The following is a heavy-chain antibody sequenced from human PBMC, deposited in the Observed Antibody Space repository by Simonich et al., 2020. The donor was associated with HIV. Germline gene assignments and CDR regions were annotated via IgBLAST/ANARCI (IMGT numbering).Heavy chain of an antibody. Sequence: EVQLVQSGAEVKKPGESLQISCNGSGFSFTSYWIAWVRQMPGNGLAWMGISYLGVSDTRYSPSFQGKVTMSADTSISTAYLQWSSLKASDTAMYYCVRRQPRTYNFDYWGQGTLVTVSS. J-gene: IGHJ4*02. V-gene: IGHV5-51*01. CDR2: SYLGVSDT. CDR1: GFSFTSYW. D-gene: IGHD2-2*01. CDR3: VRRQPRTYNFDY.